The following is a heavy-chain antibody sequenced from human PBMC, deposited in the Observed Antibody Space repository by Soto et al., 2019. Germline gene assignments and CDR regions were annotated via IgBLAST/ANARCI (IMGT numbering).Heavy chain of an antibody. Sequence: PGWSLRLSCAASGFTVISNYMSWVRQAPGKGLEWVSVIYSGGSAYYADSVKGRFTISRDNSKNTLYLQMNSLRAEDTAVYYCASPGYSSGWTFFDYWGQGTLVTVSS. CDR3: ASPGYSSGWTFFDY. J-gene: IGHJ4*02. D-gene: IGHD6-19*01. CDR2: IYSGGSA. V-gene: IGHV3-53*01. CDR1: GFTVISNY.